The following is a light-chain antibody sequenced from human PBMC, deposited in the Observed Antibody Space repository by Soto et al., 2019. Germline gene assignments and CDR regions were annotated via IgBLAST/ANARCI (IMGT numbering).Light chain of an antibody. Sequence: DIQMTQSPSSLSASVGDRVTITCRASQSTRSYLNWYQQKPGKAPNLLIYGASSLQSGLPSRFSGSGSGTDFTLTITSLRPENFATYYCQQSFSTPWTFGQGTKVDIK. CDR2: GAS. V-gene: IGKV1-39*01. CDR3: QQSFSTPWT. J-gene: IGKJ1*01. CDR1: QSTRSY.